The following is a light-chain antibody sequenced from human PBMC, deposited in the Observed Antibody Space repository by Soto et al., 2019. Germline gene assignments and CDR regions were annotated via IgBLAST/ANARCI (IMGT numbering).Light chain of an antibody. CDR3: QQYNRYSPWT. CDR1: ESISNW. CDR2: DAS. J-gene: IGKJ1*01. Sequence: DIQMTQSPSTLSASVGDRVTITCRASESISNWLAWYQQKPGKAPKLLIYDASSLDSGAPSRFSGSGSGTDFTLTVSSLQPDDFATYYCQQYNRYSPWTFGQGTKVDIK. V-gene: IGKV1-5*01.